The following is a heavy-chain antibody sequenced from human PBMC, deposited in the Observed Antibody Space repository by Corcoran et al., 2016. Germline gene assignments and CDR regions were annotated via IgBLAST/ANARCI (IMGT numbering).Heavy chain of an antibody. CDR3: TRQDYYDSSGSVGWYFDL. CDR2: IRSKANSYAT. Sequence: EVQLVESGGGLVQPGGSLKLSCAASGFTFSGSAMHWVRQASGKGLEWVGRIRSKANSYATAYAASVKGRFTISRDDSKNTAYLQMNSLKTEDTAVYYCTRQDYYDSSGSVGWYFDLWGRGTLVTVSS. J-gene: IGHJ2*01. V-gene: IGHV3-73*02. D-gene: IGHD3-22*01. CDR1: GFTFSGSA.